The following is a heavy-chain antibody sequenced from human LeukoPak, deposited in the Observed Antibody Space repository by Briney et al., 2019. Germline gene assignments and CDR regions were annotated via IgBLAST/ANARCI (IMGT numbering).Heavy chain of an antibody. CDR1: GYTFTSYD. Sequence: ASVKVSCKASGYTFTSYDINWVRQATGQGLEWMGWMNPNSGNTGYAQKFQGRVTMTRNTSISTAYMELSSLRSDDTAVYYCARDWDMGPSSSWAWGQGSPVTVSS. J-gene: IGHJ5*02. CDR3: ARDWDMGPSSSWA. D-gene: IGHD6-13*01. CDR2: MNPNSGNT. V-gene: IGHV1-8*01.